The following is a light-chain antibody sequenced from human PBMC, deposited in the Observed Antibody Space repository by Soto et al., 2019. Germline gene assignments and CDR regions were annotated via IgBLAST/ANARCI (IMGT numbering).Light chain of an antibody. CDR1: QSISRW. CDR3: QQYSSYFPRT. CDR2: EES. V-gene: IGKV1-5*03. J-gene: IGKJ1*01. Sequence: DIQMTQSPSTLSASVGDRVTITCRASQSISRWLAGYQQKPWKAPKLLIYEESSLETRVPSRFSGSGSGTEFTLTISSLEADYFANYYCQQYSSYFPRTFRQATKVDIK.